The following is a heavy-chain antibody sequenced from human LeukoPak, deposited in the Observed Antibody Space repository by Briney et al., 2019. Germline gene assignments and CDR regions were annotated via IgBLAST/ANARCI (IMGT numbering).Heavy chain of an antibody. CDR2: ISGSGDNT. D-gene: IGHD3-22*01. V-gene: IGHV3-23*01. J-gene: IGHJ4*02. CDR1: GFTFSSYA. Sequence: PGGSLRLSCAASGFTFSSYAMSWVRKVPGKGLEWVSVISGSGDNTYYADSVKGRSTTFRDNSKNTLSLQMNSLRAEDTAIYYCAKGYYYDSSGYYPVFDYWGQGTLVTVSS. CDR3: AKGYYYDSSGYYPVFDY.